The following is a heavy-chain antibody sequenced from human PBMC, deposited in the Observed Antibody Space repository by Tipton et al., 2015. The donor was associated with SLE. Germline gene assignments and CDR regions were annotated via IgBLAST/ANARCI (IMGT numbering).Heavy chain of an antibody. D-gene: IGHD3-10*01. V-gene: IGHV4-59*01. CDR2: ISYSGST. J-gene: IGHJ2*01. Sequence: TLSLTCTVSGGSISTYYWSWIRQPPGRGLVWLGYISYSGSTNYNPSLKSRVTISVDTSKNQFSLKLSSVTAADTAVYYCARDGPGMMGYFDLWGRGTLVTVSS. CDR3: ARDGPGMMGYFDL. CDR1: GGSISTYY.